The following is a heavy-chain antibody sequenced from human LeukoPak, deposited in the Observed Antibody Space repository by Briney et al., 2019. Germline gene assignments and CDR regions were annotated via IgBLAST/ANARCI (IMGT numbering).Heavy chain of an antibody. CDR1: GGTFSSYA. D-gene: IGHD3-10*01. Sequence: SVKVSCKASGGTFSSYAISWVRQAPGQGLEWMGRIIPIFGTANYAQKFQGRVTITTDESTSTAYMELSSLRSEDTAVYYCARDLSFYGSGSQYHFDYWGQGTLVTVSS. J-gene: IGHJ4*02. CDR3: ARDLSFYGSGSQYHFDY. V-gene: IGHV1-69*05. CDR2: IIPIFGTA.